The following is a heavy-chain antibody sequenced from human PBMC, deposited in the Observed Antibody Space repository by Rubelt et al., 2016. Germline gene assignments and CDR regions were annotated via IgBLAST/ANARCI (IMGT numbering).Heavy chain of an antibody. J-gene: IGHJ4*02. CDR3: ASSILGVVNTFSFDY. CDR1: GGSFSGYY. V-gene: IGHV4-34*01. CDR2: IYYSGST. D-gene: IGHD3-3*01. Sequence: QVQLQQWGAGLLKPSETLSLTCAVYGGSFSGYYWSWIRQPPGKGLEWIGSIYYSGSTYYNPSLTSRVTISVDTSKNQFSLKLSSVHAADTAVYYCASSILGVVNTFSFDYWGQGTLVTVSS.